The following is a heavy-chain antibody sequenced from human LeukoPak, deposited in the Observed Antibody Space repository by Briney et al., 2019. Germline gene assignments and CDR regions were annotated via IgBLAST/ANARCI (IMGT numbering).Heavy chain of an antibody. J-gene: IGHJ6*03. CDR3: AREGGVGPTAPPDYYSYQMDV. Sequence: ASVKVSFKASGYTFISYGITWVRQAPGQGGEWMGWINPYTTKTNYAQSLQGRVTMTTDTSTSTAYMELRSLRSDDTAVYYCAREGGVGPTAPPDYYSYQMDVWGKGTTVTVSS. CDR1: GYTFISYG. D-gene: IGHD1-26*01. V-gene: IGHV1-18*01. CDR2: INPYTTKT.